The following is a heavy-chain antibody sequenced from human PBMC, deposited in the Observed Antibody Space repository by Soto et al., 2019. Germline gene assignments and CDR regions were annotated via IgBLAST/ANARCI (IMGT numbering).Heavy chain of an antibody. Sequence: SETLSLTCTVSAGSISGYQWSWIRQPPGKGLGWIGYISDSGNTNYNSSLKSRVTISIDTSKNQFSLKLSSVAAADTAVYYCARWDDFWSGYKTEDAFDIWGQGTMVTVSS. J-gene: IGHJ3*02. D-gene: IGHD3-3*01. CDR3: ARWDDFWSGYKTEDAFDI. CDR2: ISDSGNT. V-gene: IGHV4-59*01. CDR1: AGSISGYQ.